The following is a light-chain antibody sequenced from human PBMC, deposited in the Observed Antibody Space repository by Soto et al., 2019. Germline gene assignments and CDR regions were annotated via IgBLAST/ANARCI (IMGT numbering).Light chain of an antibody. J-gene: IGKJ1*01. CDR3: QQYNNWPPGT. CDR1: QSVSSSY. V-gene: IGKV3-15*01. CDR2: GAS. Sequence: EIVLTQSPGTLSLSPGERATLSCRASQSVSSSYLAWYQQKPGQAPRLLIYGASTRATGIPARFSGSGSGTDFTLTISSLQSEDFAVYYCQQYNNWPPGTFGQGTKVDI.